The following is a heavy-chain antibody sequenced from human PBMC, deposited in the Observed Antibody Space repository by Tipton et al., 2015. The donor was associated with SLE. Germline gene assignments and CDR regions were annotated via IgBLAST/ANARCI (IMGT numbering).Heavy chain of an antibody. J-gene: IGHJ5*02. Sequence: QLVQSGAEVKKPGASVKVSCKASGYTFTSYGISWVRQAPGQGLEWMGWISAYNGNTNYAQKLQGRVTMTTDTSTSTAYMELRSLRSDDTAVYYCARDHYGYCGSTSCLGWFDPWGQGTLVTVSS. CDR1: GYTFTSYG. V-gene: IGHV1-18*04. D-gene: IGHD2-2*01. CDR2: ISAYNGNT. CDR3: ARDHYGYCGSTSCLGWFDP.